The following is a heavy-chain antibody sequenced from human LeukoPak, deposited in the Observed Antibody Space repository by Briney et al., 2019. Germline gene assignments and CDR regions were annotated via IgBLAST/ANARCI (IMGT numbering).Heavy chain of an antibody. CDR2: ISSSSSYI. CDR3: ARDSKVPWYFDL. V-gene: IGHV3-21*01. D-gene: IGHD3-10*01. Sequence: PGGSLRLSCAASGFTFSSYSMNWVRQAPGKGLEWVSSISSSSSYIYYADSVKGRFTISRDNAKNSLYLQMNSLRAEDTAVYYCARDSKVPWYFDLWGRGTLVTVSS. CDR1: GFTFSSYS. J-gene: IGHJ2*01.